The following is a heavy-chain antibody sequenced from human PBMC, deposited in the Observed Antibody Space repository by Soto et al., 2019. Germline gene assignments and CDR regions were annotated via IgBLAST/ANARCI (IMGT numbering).Heavy chain of an antibody. CDR2: INSDGSST. J-gene: IGHJ6*03. CDR1: GFTFSSYW. CDR3: ARDQGGRDILTGPRYYMDV. Sequence: PGGSLRLSCAASGFTFSSYWMHWVRQAPGKGLVWVSRINSDGSSTSYADSVKGRFTISRDNAKNTLYLQMNSLRAEDTAVYYCARDQGGRDILTGPRYYMDVWGKGTTVTVSS. V-gene: IGHV3-74*01. D-gene: IGHD3-9*01.